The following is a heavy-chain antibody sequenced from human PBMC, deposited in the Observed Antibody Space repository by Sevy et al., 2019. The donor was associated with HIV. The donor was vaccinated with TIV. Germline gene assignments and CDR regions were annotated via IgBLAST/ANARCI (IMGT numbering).Heavy chain of an antibody. D-gene: IGHD4-17*01. CDR2: IRNDGSTT. V-gene: IGHV3-30*02. CDR3: VKSPHPAVTTSYGMDV. Sequence: GGSLRLSCAASGFTFSSYGIHWVRQAPGKGLQGLTFIRNDGSTTYYADSVRGRFTISRDNSKNTLFLQMNSLRREDTAVYYCVKSPHPAVTTSYGMDVWGHGTTVTVSS. CDR1: GFTFSSYG. J-gene: IGHJ6*02.